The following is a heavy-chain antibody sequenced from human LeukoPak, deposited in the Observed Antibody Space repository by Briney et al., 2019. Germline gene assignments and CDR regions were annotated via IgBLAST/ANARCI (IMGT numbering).Heavy chain of an antibody. CDR2: IYYSGST. CDR1: GGSISSYY. CDR3: ARDREWELPL. Sequence: PSETLSLTCTVSGGSISSYYWSWIRQPPGKGLEWIGYIYYSGSTNYNPSLKSRVTISVDTSKNQFSLKLSSVTAADTAVYYCARDREWELPLWGRGTLVTVSS. V-gene: IGHV4-59*12. D-gene: IGHD1-26*01. J-gene: IGHJ2*01.